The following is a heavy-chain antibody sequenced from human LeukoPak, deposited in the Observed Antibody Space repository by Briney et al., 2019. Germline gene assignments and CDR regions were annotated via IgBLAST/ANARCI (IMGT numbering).Heavy chain of an antibody. Sequence: PGGALRQSCAASGVNSCNYWWNGVRQALGGGAQWVANIKRDGREQYYVDSVKGRLTISRDTAKNSLSLPPNSLRAADTAVYYCASVTAVVAWGQGTLVTVSS. J-gene: IGHJ5*02. CDR1: GVNSCNYW. V-gene: IGHV3-7*01. CDR3: ASVTAVVA. CDR2: IKRDGREQ. D-gene: IGHD4-23*01.